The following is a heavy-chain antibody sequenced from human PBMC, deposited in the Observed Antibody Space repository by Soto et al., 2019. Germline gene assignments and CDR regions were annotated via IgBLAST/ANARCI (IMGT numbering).Heavy chain of an antibody. Sequence: QVQLQESGPGLVKPSQTLSLTCTVSGGSISSGDYYWSWIRQHPGKGLEWIGYIYYSGSTYYNPSLKSRVTISVDTSKNQLSLKLSSGTAADTAVYYCARWWSGSRQGFDPWGQGTLVTVSS. CDR2: IYYSGST. D-gene: IGHD3-3*01. CDR1: GGSISSGDYY. CDR3: ARWWSGSRQGFDP. J-gene: IGHJ5*02. V-gene: IGHV4-31*03.